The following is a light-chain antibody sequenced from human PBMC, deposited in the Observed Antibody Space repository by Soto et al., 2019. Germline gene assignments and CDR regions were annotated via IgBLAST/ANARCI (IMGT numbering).Light chain of an antibody. V-gene: IGLV2-14*03. CDR2: DVN. Sequence: QSALTQPASVSASPGQSITISCIGTSSDIGGYSYVSWYQQHPGKAPKLLIRDVNYRPSGISARFSGSKSGNTASLTISGLQTEDEADYFCCSYAATFSVFGGGTKVTVL. J-gene: IGLJ3*02. CDR1: SSDIGGYSY. CDR3: CSYAATFSV.